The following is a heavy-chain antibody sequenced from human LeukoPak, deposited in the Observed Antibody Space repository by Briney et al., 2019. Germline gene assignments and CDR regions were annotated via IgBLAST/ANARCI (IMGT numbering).Heavy chain of an antibody. D-gene: IGHD3-3*01. J-gene: IGHJ6*03. CDR1: GFTFSDYY. V-gene: IGHV3-11*04. Sequence: PGGSLRLSCAASGFTFSDYYMSWIRQAPGKGLEWVSYISSSGSTIYYADSVKGRFTISRDNAKNSLYLQMNSLRAEDTAVYYCARVPGFWSGYNYYYYHMDVWGKGTTVTVSS. CDR2: ISSSGSTI. CDR3: ARVPGFWSGYNYYYYHMDV.